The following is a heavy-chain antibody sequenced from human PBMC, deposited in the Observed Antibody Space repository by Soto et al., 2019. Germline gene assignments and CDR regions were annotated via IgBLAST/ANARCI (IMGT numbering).Heavy chain of an antibody. CDR3: AKVVLLTSGYDYWDRYYFDY. J-gene: IGHJ4*02. Sequence: LRLSCAGSGFTFSNYAMSWVRQAPGKGLEWVSGLSGSGGSTYYADSVKGRFTVSRDNSKNTLSLQMNSLRAEDTAVYYCAKVVLLTSGYDYWDRYYFDYWGQGTLVTVSS. V-gene: IGHV3-23*01. CDR1: GFTFSNYA. D-gene: IGHD5-12*01. CDR2: LSGSGGST.